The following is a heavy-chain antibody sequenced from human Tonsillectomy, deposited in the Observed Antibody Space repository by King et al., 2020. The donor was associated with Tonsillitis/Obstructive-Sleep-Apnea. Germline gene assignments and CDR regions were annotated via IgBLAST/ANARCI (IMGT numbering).Heavy chain of an antibody. V-gene: IGHV3-9*01. CDR2: ISWNSGSI. CDR1: GFTFDDYA. Sequence: VQLVESGGGLVQPGRSLRLSCAASGFTFDDYAMHWVRQAPGKGLEWVSGISWNSGSIGYADSVKGRFTISRDNAKNSLYLHMNSLRAEDTALYYCAKDANFDYWGQGTLVTVSS. CDR3: AKDANFDY. J-gene: IGHJ4*02.